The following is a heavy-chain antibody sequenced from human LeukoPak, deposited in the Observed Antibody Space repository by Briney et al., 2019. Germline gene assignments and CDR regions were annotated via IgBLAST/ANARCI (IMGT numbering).Heavy chain of an antibody. Sequence: GGSLRLSCAASGFSFSTYGMHWVRQAPGKGLEWVARIWYDGSNKYYADSVKGRFTISRDNSKNTLYLQMNSLRAEDTAVYYCARDRGCSSTNCYSLFFLYWGQGTLVTVSS. J-gene: IGHJ4*02. CDR1: GFSFSTYG. CDR2: IWYDGSNK. V-gene: IGHV3-33*01. D-gene: IGHD2-2*01. CDR3: ARDRGCSSTNCYSLFFLY.